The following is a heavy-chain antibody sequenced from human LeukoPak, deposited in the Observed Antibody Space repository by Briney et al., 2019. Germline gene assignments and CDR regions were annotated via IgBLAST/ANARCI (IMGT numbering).Heavy chain of an antibody. CDR3: ARHFLRGGFDS. D-gene: IGHD5-12*01. Sequence: SETLSLTCTVSGGSTSNYYWSWIRQPPGKGLEWIAYIFQSGDARYNPSLKSRVTIALDTSKNQFSLTLSSVTAADTAVYYCARHFLRGGFDSWGQGVLVPVSS. V-gene: IGHV4-59*08. CDR2: IFQSGDA. J-gene: IGHJ4*02. CDR1: GGSTSNYY.